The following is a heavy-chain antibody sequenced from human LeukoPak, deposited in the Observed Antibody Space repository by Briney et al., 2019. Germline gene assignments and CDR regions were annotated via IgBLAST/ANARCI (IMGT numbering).Heavy chain of an antibody. CDR2: ISGSGGST. D-gene: IGHD6-19*01. Sequence: PGRSLRLACAASGFTFSSYAMSWVRQAPGKWLEWVSAISGSGGSTSYAGSVKGRFTISRDNSKNTLYLQMNSLRAEDTAVYYCAKDGVAVAGDFDYWGQGTLVTVSS. CDR1: GFTFSSYA. V-gene: IGHV3-23*01. CDR3: AKDGVAVAGDFDY. J-gene: IGHJ4*02.